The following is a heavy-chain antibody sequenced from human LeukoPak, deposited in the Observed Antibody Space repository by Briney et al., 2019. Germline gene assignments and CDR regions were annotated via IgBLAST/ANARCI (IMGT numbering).Heavy chain of an antibody. J-gene: IGHJ3*02. Sequence: GGSLRLSCAASGFTFSDYYMSWIRQTPGKGLEWVSYISSSGSTIYYADSVKGRFTISRDNAKNSLYLQMNSLRAEDTAVYYCAREKKVYDAFDIWGQGTMVTVSS. CDR3: AREKKVYDAFDI. V-gene: IGHV3-11*01. D-gene: IGHD5/OR15-5a*01. CDR1: GFTFSDYY. CDR2: ISSSGSTI.